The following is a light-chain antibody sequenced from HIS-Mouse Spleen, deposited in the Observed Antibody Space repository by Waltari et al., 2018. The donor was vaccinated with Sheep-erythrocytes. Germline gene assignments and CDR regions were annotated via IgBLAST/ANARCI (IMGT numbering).Light chain of an antibody. CDR1: TFGDKY. CDR3: QAWDSSTEV. V-gene: IGLV3-1*01. J-gene: IGLJ2*01. CDR2: QDS. Sequence: SYELTQPPLVSVSPGQPASTTCSGETFGDKYACWYLQKPGQSPVLVIYQDSKRPSGIPERFSGSNSGNTATLTISGTQAMDEADYYCQAWDSSTEVFGGGTKLTVL.